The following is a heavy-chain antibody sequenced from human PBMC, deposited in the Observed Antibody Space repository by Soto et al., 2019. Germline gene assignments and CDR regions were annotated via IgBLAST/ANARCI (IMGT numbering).Heavy chain of an antibody. CDR3: ARTHRDFYGLDI. Sequence: EVQLVESGGGLVQPGGSLRLSCEASGFTFRNYDMHWVRQGTGKGLEWVSGISAAGDPDYADSVEGRFTISRENAQNSFFLQMYRLSVGDTAVYYCARTHRDFYGLDIWGPGTSVLVYS. V-gene: IGHV3-13*05. J-gene: IGHJ6*02. CDR1: GFTFRNYD. CDR2: ISAAGDP.